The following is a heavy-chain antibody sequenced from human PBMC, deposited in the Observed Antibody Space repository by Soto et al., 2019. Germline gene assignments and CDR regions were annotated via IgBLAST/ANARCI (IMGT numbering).Heavy chain of an antibody. D-gene: IGHD3-3*01. CDR3: ASQYYDFWSGSPPSMDYYGMDI. V-gene: IGHV3-21*01. CDR2: ISGGGTYR. J-gene: IGHJ6*02. CDR1: GLTFSHYS. Sequence: GGSLRLSCAASGLTFSHYSMNWVRQAPGKGLEWVSSISGGGTYRYYAESVKGRFTISRDNAKNALDLQMNSLRAEDTAVYYCASQYYDFWSGSPPSMDYYGMDIWGQGTTVTVSS.